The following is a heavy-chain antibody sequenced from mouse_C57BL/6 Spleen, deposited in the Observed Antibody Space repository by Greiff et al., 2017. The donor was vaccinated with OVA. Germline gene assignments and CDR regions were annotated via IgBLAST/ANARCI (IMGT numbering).Heavy chain of an antibody. CDR1: GYTFTDHT. J-gene: IGHJ2*01. D-gene: IGHD4-1*01. CDR3: ARYRGLGRGYFDY. CDR2: IYPRDGST. V-gene: IGHV1-78*01. Sequence: QVQLQQSDAELVKPGASVKISCKVSGYTFTDHTIHWMKQRPEQGLEWIGYIYPRDGSTKYNEKFKGKATLTADKSSSTAYMQLNSLTSEDSAVYCGARYRGLGRGYFDYWGQGTTLTVSS.